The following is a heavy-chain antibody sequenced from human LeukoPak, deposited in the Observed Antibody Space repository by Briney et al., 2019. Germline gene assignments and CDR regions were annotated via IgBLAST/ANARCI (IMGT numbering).Heavy chain of an antibody. D-gene: IGHD3-22*01. Sequence: SETLSLTCTVSGVSISSYYWSWIRQPPGKGLQWIGYMYYDENTSYNPSLKSRVTISLDRSKNQFSLKLSSVTAADTAVYYCARYSSSGYFVFDIWGQGTMVTVPS. CDR1: GVSISSYY. CDR3: ARYSSSGYFVFDI. J-gene: IGHJ3*02. CDR2: MYYDENT. V-gene: IGHV4-59*01.